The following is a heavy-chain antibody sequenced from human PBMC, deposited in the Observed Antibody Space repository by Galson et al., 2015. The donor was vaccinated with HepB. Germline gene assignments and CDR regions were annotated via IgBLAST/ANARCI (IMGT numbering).Heavy chain of an antibody. V-gene: IGHV4-4*02. CDR3: ARYLEGSGSYYFDY. CDR1: GGSISSSNW. J-gene: IGHJ4*02. D-gene: IGHD3-10*01. CDR2: IYHSGST. Sequence: LSLTCAVSGGSISSSNWWSWVRQPPGKGLEWIGEIYHSGSTNYNPSLKSRVTISVDKSKNQFSLKLSSVTAADTAVYYCARYLEGSGSYYFDYWGQGTLVTVSS.